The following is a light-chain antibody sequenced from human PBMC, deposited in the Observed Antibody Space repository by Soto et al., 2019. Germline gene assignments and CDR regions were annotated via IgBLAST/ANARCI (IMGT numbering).Light chain of an antibody. V-gene: IGKV2-30*02. Sequence: DVVMTQSPLSLPVTLGQPASISCRSSQSLVHSSGNTYLNWFLQRPGHSPRRLIYQVSNRDSGVPDRFSGSGSGIDFTLKISRVEADDVGVYYCMHGTYWPWTFGQGTRVEIK. CDR1: QSLVHSSGNTY. J-gene: IGKJ1*01. CDR3: MHGTYWPWT. CDR2: QVS.